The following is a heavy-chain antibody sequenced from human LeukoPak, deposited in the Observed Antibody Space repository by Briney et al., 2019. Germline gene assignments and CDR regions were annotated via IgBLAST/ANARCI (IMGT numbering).Heavy chain of an antibody. J-gene: IGHJ3*02. CDR1: GYTFTAYY. D-gene: IGHD6-19*01. CDR2: INSHSGGT. Sequence: ASVKVSCKASGYTFTAYYVHWVRQAPGQGLEWMGWINSHSGGTNYAQKFQGRVTMTRDTSISTAYMELSRLTFDDTAVYYCARVHPYSSGWYAFHIWGQGTMVTVSS. CDR3: ARVHPYSSGWYAFHI. V-gene: IGHV1-2*02.